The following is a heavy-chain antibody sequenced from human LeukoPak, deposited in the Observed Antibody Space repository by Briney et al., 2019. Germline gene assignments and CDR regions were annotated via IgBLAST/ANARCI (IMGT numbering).Heavy chain of an antibody. CDR2: ISYSGST. CDR1: HGSMVDHY. CDR3: ARGRDFWSNYSGFDP. V-gene: IGHV4-59*11. J-gene: IGHJ5*02. D-gene: IGHD3-3*01. Sequence: SPSETLSLTCNVSHGSMVDHYWSWIRQSPGKGLGWLGYISYSGSTKYNPSLRGRGTMSLDRSKNQFSLSLGSVTAADTAVYYCARGRDFWSNYSGFDPWGQGALVTVSS.